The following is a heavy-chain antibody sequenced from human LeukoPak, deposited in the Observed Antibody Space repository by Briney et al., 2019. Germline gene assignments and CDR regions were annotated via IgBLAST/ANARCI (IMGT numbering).Heavy chain of an antibody. D-gene: IGHD2-15*01. Sequence: GGSLRLSCAASGFTFSNYGMHWVRQVPGKGLEWVAAICLDGSRKYYADSVKGRITIYRDNSKKTLYLQMNSLRAEDTAVYYCARDLEGGSTFGAFDMWGQGTMVTVSS. CDR2: ICLDGSRK. CDR3: ARDLEGGSTFGAFDM. J-gene: IGHJ3*02. V-gene: IGHV3-33*01. CDR1: GFTFSNYG.